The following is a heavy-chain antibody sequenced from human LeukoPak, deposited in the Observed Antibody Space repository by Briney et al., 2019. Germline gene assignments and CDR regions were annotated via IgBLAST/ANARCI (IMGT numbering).Heavy chain of an antibody. Sequence: GRSLTLSCAASGFTFRRFVMHWVRQAPGKGLEWVAAISYEDGTNKYYADSVKGRFTISRDNSKTTLFLQMNSLRAEDTAIYYCTKERHEEYCESGSYFVVWCQGTLVTVSS. J-gene: IGHJ4*02. CDR2: ISYEDGTNK. CDR1: GFTFRRFV. D-gene: IGHD3-10*01. CDR3: TKERHEEYCESGSYFVV. V-gene: IGHV3-30*18.